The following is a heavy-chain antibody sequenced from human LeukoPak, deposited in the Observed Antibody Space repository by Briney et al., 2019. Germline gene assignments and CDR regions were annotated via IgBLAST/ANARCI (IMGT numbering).Heavy chain of an antibody. V-gene: IGHV4-39*01. CDR3: ARVSYYYDSSGLKFDY. Sequence: SETLSLTCTVSGGSISSSSYYWGWIRQPPGKGLEWIGSIYYSGSNHYNPSLKSRVTISVDTYKNQFSLKLSSVTAADTAGYYCARVSYYYDSSGLKFDYWGQGTLVTVSS. CDR1: GGSISSSSYY. CDR2: IYYSGSN. J-gene: IGHJ4*02. D-gene: IGHD3-22*01.